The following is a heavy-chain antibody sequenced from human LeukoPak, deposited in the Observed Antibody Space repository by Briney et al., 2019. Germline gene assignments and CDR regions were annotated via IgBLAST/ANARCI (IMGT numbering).Heavy chain of an antibody. CDR3: ARDLVPAAIAGYY. CDR1: GYTFTSYG. CDR2: IRPYNGNT. V-gene: IGHV1-18*01. J-gene: IGHJ4*02. Sequence: ASVKVSCKASGYTFTSYGISWVRQAPGQGLEWMGWIRPYNGNTNYAQNLQGRVTMTTDTSKSTADMELRSLRSDATAVYHCARDLVPAAIAGYYWGQGTLVTVSS. D-gene: IGHD2-2*02.